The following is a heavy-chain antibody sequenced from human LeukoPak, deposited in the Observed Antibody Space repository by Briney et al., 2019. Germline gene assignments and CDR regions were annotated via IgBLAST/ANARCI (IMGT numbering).Heavy chain of an antibody. CDR2: IYYGGST. Sequence: SETLSLTCTVSGGSISSYYWSWIRQPPGKGLEWIGYIYYGGSTNYNPSLKSRVTISVDTSKNQFSLKLSSVTAADTAVYYCARVVVTAISAFDIWGQGTMVTVSS. V-gene: IGHV4-59*01. J-gene: IGHJ3*02. CDR3: ARVVVTAISAFDI. CDR1: GGSISSYY. D-gene: IGHD2-21*02.